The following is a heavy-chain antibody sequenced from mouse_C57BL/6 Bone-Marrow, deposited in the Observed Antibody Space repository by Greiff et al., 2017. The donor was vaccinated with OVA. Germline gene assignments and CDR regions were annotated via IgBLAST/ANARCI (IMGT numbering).Heavy chain of an antibody. CDR3: VYYGNLAWFAY. J-gene: IGHJ3*01. Sequence: VKLQESGAELARPGASVKLSCKASGYTFTSYGISWVKQRTGQGLEWSGEIYPRSGNTYYNEKFKGKATLTADKSSSTAYMELRSLTSEDSAVYFCVYYGNLAWFAYWGQGTLVTVSA. CDR1: GYTFTSYG. CDR2: IYPRSGNT. V-gene: IGHV1-81*01. D-gene: IGHD2-1*01.